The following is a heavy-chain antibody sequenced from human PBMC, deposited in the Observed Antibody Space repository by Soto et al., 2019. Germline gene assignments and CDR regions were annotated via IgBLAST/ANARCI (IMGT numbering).Heavy chain of an antibody. V-gene: IGHV4-39*01. CDR3: SRPSTWYGVDD. D-gene: IGHD6-13*01. Sequence: QLQLQESGPGLVKPSETLSLTCTVSGGSISSSSYYWGWIRQTPGKGLEWIANIYYSGSANYNPSLKSXXTXSXXTSKNQFSLKVTSVTAADTGVYYCSRPSTWYGVDDWGQGTLVTVST. CDR1: GGSISSSSYY. CDR2: IYYSGSA. J-gene: IGHJ4*02.